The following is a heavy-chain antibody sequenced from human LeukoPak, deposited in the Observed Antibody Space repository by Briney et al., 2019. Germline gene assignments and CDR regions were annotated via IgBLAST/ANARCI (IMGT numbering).Heavy chain of an antibody. V-gene: IGHV3-15*01. CDR1: GFTFSNAR. J-gene: IGHJ4*02. Sequence: GGSLRLSCAASGFTFSNARMSWVRQAPGKGLEWVGRIKSKTDGGTTDYAAPVKGRFTLSRDDSKYTPYLQMNSLKTEDTAVYYCTTERYSSSWPDYWGQGTLVTVSS. CDR2: IKSKTDGGTT. D-gene: IGHD6-13*01. CDR3: TTERYSSSWPDY.